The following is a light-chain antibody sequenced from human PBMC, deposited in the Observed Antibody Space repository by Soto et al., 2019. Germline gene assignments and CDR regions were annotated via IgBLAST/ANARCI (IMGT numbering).Light chain of an antibody. J-gene: IGLJ2*01. CDR2: STN. V-gene: IGLV8-61*01. Sequence: QTVVTQEPSFSVSPGRTVTLTCALSSGSVSTTDYPSWYQQTPGQAPRTLIYSTNIRSSGVPDRSSGSILGNKAALTITGAQAHDEADYYCVLYMGSGISLFGGGTKLTVL. CDR3: VLYMGSGISL. CDR1: SGSVSTTDY.